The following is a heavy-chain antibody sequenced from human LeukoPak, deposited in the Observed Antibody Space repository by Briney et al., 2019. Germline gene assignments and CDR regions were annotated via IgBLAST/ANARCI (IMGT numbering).Heavy chain of an antibody. D-gene: IGHD6-19*01. CDR1: GFTLSSYW. V-gene: IGHV3-7*01. CDR2: IKQDGSEK. Sequence: PGGSLGLSCAASGFTLSSYWVSWVRQAPGKGLEWVANIKQDGSEKYYVDSVKGRFTISRDNAKNSLYLQMNSLRAEDTAVYYCAREGGSGWLTSFFDYWGQGTLVTVSS. CDR3: AREGGSGWLTSFFDY. J-gene: IGHJ4*02.